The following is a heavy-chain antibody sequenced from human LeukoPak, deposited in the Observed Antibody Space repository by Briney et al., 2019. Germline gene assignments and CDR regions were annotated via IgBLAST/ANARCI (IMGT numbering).Heavy chain of an antibody. D-gene: IGHD5-18*01. CDR3: ARADWDTAMIDY. CDR1: GFTLSSYG. J-gene: IGHJ4*02. Sequence: GGSLRLSCAASGFTLSSYGMTWVRQAPGKGLEWVSYISSSSSTIYYADSVKGRFTISRDNAKNSLLQMNSLRAEDTAVYYCARADWDTAMIDYWGQGTLVTVSS. CDR2: ISSSSSTI. V-gene: IGHV3-48*01.